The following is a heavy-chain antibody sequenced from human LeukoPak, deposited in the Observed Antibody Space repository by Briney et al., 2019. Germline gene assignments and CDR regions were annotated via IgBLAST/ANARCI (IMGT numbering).Heavy chain of an antibody. Sequence: ASVKVSCKASGYTFTGYYMHWVRQAPGQGLEWMGWINPNSGGTNYAQKFQGRVTMTRDTSISTAYMELSRLRSDDTAVYYCARDSSGDGYSGGYHWGQGTLVTVSS. J-gene: IGHJ5*02. V-gene: IGHV1-2*02. CDR2: INPNSGGT. CDR3: ARDSSGDGYSGGYH. CDR1: GYTFTGYY. D-gene: IGHD5-24*01.